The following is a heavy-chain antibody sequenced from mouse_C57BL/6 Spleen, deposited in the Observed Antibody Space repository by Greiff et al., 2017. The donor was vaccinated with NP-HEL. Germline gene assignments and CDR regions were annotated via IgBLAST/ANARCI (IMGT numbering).Heavy chain of an antibody. CDR2: INPNNGGT. V-gene: IGHV1-26*01. D-gene: IGHD2-5*01. Sequence: EVQLQQSGPELVKPGASVKISCKASGYTFTDYYMNWVKQSHGKSLEWIGDINPNNGGTSYNQKFKGKATLTVDKSSSTAYMELRSLTSEDSAVYYCARRGAYYSNYYFDYWGQGTTLTVSS. CDR3: ARRGAYYSNYYFDY. J-gene: IGHJ2*01. CDR1: GYTFTDYY.